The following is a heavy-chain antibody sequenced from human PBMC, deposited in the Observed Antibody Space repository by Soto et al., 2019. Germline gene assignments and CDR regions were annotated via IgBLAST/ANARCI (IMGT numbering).Heavy chain of an antibody. D-gene: IGHD1-1*01. V-gene: IGHV3-21*01. CDR2: ISSSSSYI. J-gene: IGHJ6*02. CDR3: ASRRRNDGYYYYGMDV. Sequence: EVQLVESGGGLVKPGGSLRLSCAASGFTFSSYSMNWVRQAPGKGLEWVSSISSSSSYIYYADSVKGRFTISRDNAKNSLYVQMNSLRAEDTAVYYCASRRRNDGYYYYGMDVWGQGTTVTVSS. CDR1: GFTFSSYS.